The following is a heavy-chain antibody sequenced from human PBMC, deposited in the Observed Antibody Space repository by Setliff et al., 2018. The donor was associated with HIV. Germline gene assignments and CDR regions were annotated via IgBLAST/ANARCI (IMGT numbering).Heavy chain of an antibody. D-gene: IGHD3-22*01. Sequence: QPGGSLRLSCAASGFTFTAHGMHWVRQAPDKGLEWVAFINYDENSEYYADSVKGRFTISRDNSKNTLYLQMNSLRAEDTAVYYCAKDVYVAKYYYGSSGYSGSYYFDYWGQGTLVTVSS. V-gene: IGHV3-30*02. CDR2: INYDENSE. J-gene: IGHJ4*02. CDR3: AKDVYVAKYYYGSSGYSGSYYFDY. CDR1: GFTFTAHG.